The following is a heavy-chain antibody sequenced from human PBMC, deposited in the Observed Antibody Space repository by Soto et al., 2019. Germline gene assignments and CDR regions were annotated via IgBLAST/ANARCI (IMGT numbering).Heavy chain of an antibody. V-gene: IGHV1-3*01. CDR2: INAGNGNT. J-gene: IGHJ6*02. CDR1: GYTFTSYA. Sequence: GASVKVSCTASGYTFTSYALHWVRQAPGQRLEWMGWINAGNGNTKYSKKFQGRVTITRDTSASTAYMELSSLRSEDTAVYYCARDSGGMDVWGQGTTVTVSS. CDR3: ARDSGGMDV.